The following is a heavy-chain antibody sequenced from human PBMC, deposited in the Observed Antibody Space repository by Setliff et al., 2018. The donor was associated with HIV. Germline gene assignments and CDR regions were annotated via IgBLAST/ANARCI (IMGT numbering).Heavy chain of an antibody. J-gene: IGHJ5*02. CDR1: TESLTRYD. V-gene: IGHV4-34*01. D-gene: IGHD3-10*01. CDR2: IDDSGSI. CDR3: ARVKSIKTTLVRLWPRFDL. Sequence: KPSETLSLTCAVYTESLTRYDWAWIRQSPEKGLEWIGEIDDSGSIIYNPSFQSRVTMSVDTSKNQFSLKVRSLTAADTGLYYCARVKSIKTTLVRLWPRFDLWGQGTQVTVSS.